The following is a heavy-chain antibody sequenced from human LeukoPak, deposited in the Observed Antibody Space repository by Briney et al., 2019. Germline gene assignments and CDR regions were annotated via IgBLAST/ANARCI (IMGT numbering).Heavy chain of an antibody. V-gene: IGHV3-7*03. CDR2: INQDGSGK. CDR3: ATDLFSVGDVMDV. CDR1: GVTFSRYW. Sequence: GGSLRLSCAASGVTFSRYWMTWVRQAPGKGLEWVANINQDGSGKNYVDSVKGRFSISRDNTKNSLFLQMNALRAEDTAVYYCATDLFSVGDVMDVWGQGTAVTVSS. J-gene: IGHJ6*02. D-gene: IGHD1-26*01.